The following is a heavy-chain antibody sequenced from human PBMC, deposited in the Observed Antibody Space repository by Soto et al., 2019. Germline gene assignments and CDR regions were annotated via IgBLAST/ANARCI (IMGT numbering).Heavy chain of an antibody. CDR3: ARGFKREQCLRYYGMDV. CDR2: IGTAGDT. J-gene: IGHJ6*02. CDR1: GFTFSSYD. D-gene: IGHD6-19*01. Sequence: PGGSLRLACAASGFTFSSYDMHWVRQATGKGLEWVSAIGTAGDTYYPGSVKGRFTISRESAKNSLYLQMNSLRAEDTAVYYCARGFKREQCLRYYGMDVWGQRTTVTGSS. V-gene: IGHV3-13*01.